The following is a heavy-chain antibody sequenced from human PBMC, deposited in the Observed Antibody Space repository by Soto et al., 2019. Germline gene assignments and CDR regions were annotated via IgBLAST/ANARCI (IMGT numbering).Heavy chain of an antibody. CDR3: ARDSDCHSTSCFFPPHV. CDR2: ISGGGSYI. Sequence: QLVESWGGLVKPGGSLRLSCSASGFTFSDENMSWVRQVPGKGLEWVSGISGGGSYIFYADSVQGRFSISRDNPKNSLFLEMNSLRVEDTAVYYCARDSDCHSTSCFFPPHVWGQGTTVTVSS. J-gene: IGHJ6*02. V-gene: IGHV3-21*06. D-gene: IGHD2-2*01. CDR1: GFTFSDEN.